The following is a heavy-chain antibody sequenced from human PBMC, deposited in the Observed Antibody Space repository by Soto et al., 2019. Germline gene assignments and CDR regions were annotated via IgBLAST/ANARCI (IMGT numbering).Heavy chain of an antibody. CDR1: GFTFSSYE. V-gene: IGHV3-48*03. CDR3: ARRPPRAHYYDSSVPGEKFDY. J-gene: IGHJ4*02. Sequence: EVQLVESGGGLVQPGGSLRLSCAASGFTFSSYEMNWVRQAPGKGLEWVSYISSSGSTIYYADSVKGRFTISRDNAKNSLYLQMNSLRAEDKAVYYCARRPPRAHYYDSSVPGEKFDYWGQGTLVTVSS. D-gene: IGHD3-22*01. CDR2: ISSSGSTI.